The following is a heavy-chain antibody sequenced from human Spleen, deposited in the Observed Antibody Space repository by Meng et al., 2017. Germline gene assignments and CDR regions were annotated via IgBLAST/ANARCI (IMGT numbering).Heavy chain of an antibody. CDR2: INTNTGNP. V-gene: IGHV7-4-1*02. Sequence: ASVKVSCKASGYTFSNFYIHWVRQAPGQGLDWMGWINTNTGNPTYAQGFTGRFVFSLDTSVSTAYLQISSLKAEDTAVYYCARDRAYSSSPLIGMDVWGQGTTVTVSS. CDR1: GYTFSNFY. D-gene: IGHD6-13*01. CDR3: ARDRAYSSSPLIGMDV. J-gene: IGHJ6*02.